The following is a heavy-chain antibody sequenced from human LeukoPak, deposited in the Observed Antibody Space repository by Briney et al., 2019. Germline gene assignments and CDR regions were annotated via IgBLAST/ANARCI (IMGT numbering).Heavy chain of an antibody. CDR2: INNDGSRT. D-gene: IGHD6-13*01. CDR1: GFTYSTYW. CDR3: ARDDAAAGIIFDY. Sequence: QPGGSLRLSCAASGFTYSTYWMHWVRQVPGKGLVWVSRINNDGSRTNYADSVKGRFTISRDNAENTVFLQMNSLRVEDTAVYYCARDDAAAGIIFDYWGQGTLVTVSS. J-gene: IGHJ4*02. V-gene: IGHV3-74*01.